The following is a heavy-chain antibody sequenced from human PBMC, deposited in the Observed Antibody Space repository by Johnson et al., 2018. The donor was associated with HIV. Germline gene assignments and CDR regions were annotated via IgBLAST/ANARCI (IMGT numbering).Heavy chain of an antibody. V-gene: IGHV3-30*04. Sequence: QMQLVESGGGVVQPGRSLRLSCAASGFTFSSYPMHWVRQAPGKGLEWVALISYDGTNKYYADSAKGRFTISRDNSRNTLFLQMNSLRVEDTAAYYCARGVKQQLSVVDAFGIWGQGTMVTVSS. CDR2: ISYDGTNK. CDR1: GFTFSSYP. D-gene: IGHD6-13*01. CDR3: ARGVKQQLSVVDAFGI. J-gene: IGHJ3*02.